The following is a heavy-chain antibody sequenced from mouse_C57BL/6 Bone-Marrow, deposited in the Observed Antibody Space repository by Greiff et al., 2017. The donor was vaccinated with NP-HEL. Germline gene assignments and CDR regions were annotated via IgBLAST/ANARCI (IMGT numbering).Heavy chain of an antibody. D-gene: IGHD2-1*01. Sequence: EVKVVDSGGGLVQPKGSLKLSCAASGFSFNTYAMNWVRQAPGKGLEWVARIRSKSNNYATYYADSVKDRFTISRDDSESMLYLQMNNLKTEDTAMYYCVRHRGYYGNLGAMDYWGQGTSVTVSS. J-gene: IGHJ4*01. V-gene: IGHV10-1*01. CDR1: GFSFNTYA. CDR2: IRSKSNNYAT. CDR3: VRHRGYYGNLGAMDY.